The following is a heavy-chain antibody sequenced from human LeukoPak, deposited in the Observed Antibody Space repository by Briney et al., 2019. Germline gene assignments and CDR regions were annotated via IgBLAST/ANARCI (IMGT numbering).Heavy chain of an antibody. CDR2: INPNSGGT. J-gene: IGHJ5*02. Sequence: ASVKVSCKASGCTFTGYYMHWVRQAPGQGLEWMAWINPNSGGTNYAQRFQGRVTMTRDTSISTAYMELSRLRSDDTAVYYCARGASGVYTVTTSWFDPWGQGTLVTVSS. CDR3: ARGASGVYTVTTSWFDP. D-gene: IGHD4-17*01. CDR1: GCTFTGYY. V-gene: IGHV1-2*02.